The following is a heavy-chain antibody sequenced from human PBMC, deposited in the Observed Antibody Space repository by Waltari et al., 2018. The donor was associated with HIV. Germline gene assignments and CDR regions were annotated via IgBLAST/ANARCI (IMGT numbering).Heavy chain of an antibody. V-gene: IGHV3-21*01. Sequence: EVQLVESGGGLVKHGVSLRLSCAASGFTFRYYTMTWVRQAPGKGLEWVSSITTNSIYIYYSDSVKCRFTISRDNAKTSLYLQMNSLRAEDTGVYYCARDKAAPGYSPHAFDIWGQGTMVTVSS. CDR2: ITTNSIYI. CDR1: GFTFRYYT. D-gene: IGHD2-15*01. CDR3: ARDKAAPGYSPHAFDI. J-gene: IGHJ3*02.